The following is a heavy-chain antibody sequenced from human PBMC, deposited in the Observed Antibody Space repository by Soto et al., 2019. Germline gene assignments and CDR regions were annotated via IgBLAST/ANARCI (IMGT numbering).Heavy chain of an antibody. V-gene: IGHV3-48*02. CDR1: GFTFSSYS. D-gene: IGHD2-2*01. J-gene: IGHJ5*02. CDR3: ASDSRSCISRSCLNWFDP. CDR2: ISSSGNTI. Sequence: EVQLVESGGGLVQPGGSLRLSCAASGFTFSSYSMNWVRQAPGKGLEWISYISSSGNTIYYADSVKGRFTISRDNAKNSLYLQMISLRDEDTAVYYCASDSRSCISRSCLNWFDPWGQGTLVTVSS.